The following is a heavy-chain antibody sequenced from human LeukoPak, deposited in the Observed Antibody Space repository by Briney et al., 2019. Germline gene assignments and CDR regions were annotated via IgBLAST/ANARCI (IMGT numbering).Heavy chain of an antibody. CDR3: VKARGIQLWLPGDY. Sequence: GGSLGLSCSASGFTFSRYAMHWVRQAPGKGLEYVSAISSNGGSTYYGDSVKGRFTISRDNSKNTLYLQMSSLRAEDTAVYYCVKARGIQLWLPGDYWGQGTLVTVSS. J-gene: IGHJ4*02. V-gene: IGHV3-64D*09. D-gene: IGHD5-18*01. CDR1: GFTFSRYA. CDR2: ISSNGGST.